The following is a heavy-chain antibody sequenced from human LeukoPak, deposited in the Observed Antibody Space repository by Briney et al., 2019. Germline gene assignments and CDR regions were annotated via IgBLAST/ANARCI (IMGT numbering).Heavy chain of an antibody. J-gene: IGHJ3*02. V-gene: IGHV1-69*05. CDR1: GGTFSSYA. Sequence: SVKVSCKASGGTFSSYAISWVRQAPGQGLEWMGRIIPIFGTANYAQKFQGRVTITTDDSTSTAYMELSSLRSEDTAVYYCARDLIAAAEEGAFDIWGQGTMVTVSS. D-gene: IGHD6-13*01. CDR2: IIPIFGTA. CDR3: ARDLIAAAEEGAFDI.